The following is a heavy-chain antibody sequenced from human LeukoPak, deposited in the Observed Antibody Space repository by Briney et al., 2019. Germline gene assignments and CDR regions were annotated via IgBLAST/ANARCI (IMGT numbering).Heavy chain of an antibody. J-gene: IGHJ4*02. D-gene: IGHD2-15*01. CDR1: GFAFTTYG. CDR3: AKLSGSSCYSPGSY. V-gene: IGHV3-23*01. CDR2: ISDSGGST. Sequence: GGSLRLSCAASGFAFTTYGMSWVRQAPGKGLEWVSVISDSGGSTYYADSVKGRFTISRDNSKNTLYLQMNSLRADDTAVYYCAKLSGSSCYSPGSYWGQGTLVTVSS.